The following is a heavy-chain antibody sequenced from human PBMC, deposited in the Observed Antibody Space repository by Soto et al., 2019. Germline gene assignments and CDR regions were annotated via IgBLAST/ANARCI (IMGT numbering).Heavy chain of an antibody. J-gene: IGHJ3*02. D-gene: IGHD2-15*01. Sequence: GGSLRLSCAASGFTFSSYWMHWVRQAPGKGLVWVSRINSDGSSTSYADSVKGRFTISRDNAKNTLYLQMNSLRAEDTAVYYCASIWCSGGSCYSRDAFDIWGQGTMVTVSS. CDR3: ASIWCSGGSCYSRDAFDI. CDR1: GFTFSSYW. V-gene: IGHV3-74*01. CDR2: INSDGSST.